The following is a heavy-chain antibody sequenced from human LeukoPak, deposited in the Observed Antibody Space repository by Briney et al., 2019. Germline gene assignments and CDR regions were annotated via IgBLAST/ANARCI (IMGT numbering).Heavy chain of an antibody. J-gene: IGHJ4*02. CDR3: ARAPPDSSDYSYVWFFDY. CDR1: GYTFTNYG. CDR2: ISAYNGNT. V-gene: IGHV1-18*01. Sequence: GASVKVSCKASGYTFTNYGIGWARQAPGQGLEWMGWISAYNGNTQYAQKFQGRVTMTTDTSTSTAYMELRSLRSDDTAVYYCARAPPDSSDYSYVWFFDYWGQGTLVTVSS. D-gene: IGHD3-22*01.